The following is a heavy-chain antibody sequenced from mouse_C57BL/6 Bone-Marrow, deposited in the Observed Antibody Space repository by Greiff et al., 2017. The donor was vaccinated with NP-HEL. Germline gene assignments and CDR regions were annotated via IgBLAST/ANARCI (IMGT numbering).Heavy chain of an antibody. CDR2: IYPRAGRT. D-gene: IGHD1-2*01. J-gene: IGHJ2*01. CDR1: GYPFTSYD. Sequence: VQLQQSGPELVKPGASVKLSCKASGYPFTSYDINWVTQSPGQGLEWIGWIYPRAGRTKYNEKFKCKATLTVDTSSSTAYMELHSLTSEDSAVYFCAREEGFIPWGQGTTLTVSS. V-gene: IGHV1-85*01. CDR3: AREEGFIP.